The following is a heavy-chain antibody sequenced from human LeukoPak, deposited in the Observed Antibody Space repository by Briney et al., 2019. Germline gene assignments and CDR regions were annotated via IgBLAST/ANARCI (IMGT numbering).Heavy chain of an antibody. J-gene: IGHJ2*01. D-gene: IGHD3-22*01. Sequence: PSETLSLTCTVSGGSISSSSYYWGWIRQPPGKGLEWIGSIYYSRSTYYNPSPKSRVTISVDTSKNQFSLKLSSLTAADTAVYYCARGVTMIVVVIHDWYFDLWGRGTLVTVSS. V-gene: IGHV4-39*01. CDR1: GGSISSSSYY. CDR2: IYYSRST. CDR3: ARGVTMIVVVIHDWYFDL.